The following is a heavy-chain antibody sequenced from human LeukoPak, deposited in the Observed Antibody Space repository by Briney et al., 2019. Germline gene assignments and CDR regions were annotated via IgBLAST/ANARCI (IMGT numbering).Heavy chain of an antibody. D-gene: IGHD3-3*01. J-gene: IGHJ4*02. Sequence: GGSLRLSCAASGFTFSSYSMNWVRQAPGKGLEWVSSISSSSSYIYYADPVKGRFTISRDNAKNSLYLQMNSLRAEDTAVYYCARDRYDTPGSIDYWGQGTLVTVSS. CDR1: GFTFSSYS. V-gene: IGHV3-21*01. CDR2: ISSSSSYI. CDR3: ARDRYDTPGSIDY.